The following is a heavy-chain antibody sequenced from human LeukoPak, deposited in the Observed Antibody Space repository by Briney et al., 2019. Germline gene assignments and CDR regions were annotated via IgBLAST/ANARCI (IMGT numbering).Heavy chain of an antibody. V-gene: IGHV1-18*01. CDR3: ARDVNYAFDY. Sequence: GASVKVSCKSSGDSFRRNGISWVRQAPGQGLEWMAWISANRGNTNYAQNFQGRVTLTPDTSTSTGYMELRSLRSADTAVYYCARDVNYAFDYWGQGTLVTVSS. CDR1: GDSFRRNG. CDR2: ISANRGNT. D-gene: IGHD3-16*01. J-gene: IGHJ4*02.